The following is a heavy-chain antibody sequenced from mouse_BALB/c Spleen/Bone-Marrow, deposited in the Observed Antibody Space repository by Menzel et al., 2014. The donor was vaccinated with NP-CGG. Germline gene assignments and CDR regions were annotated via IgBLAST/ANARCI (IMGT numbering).Heavy chain of an antibody. J-gene: IGHJ3*01. V-gene: IGHV6-6*01. CDR1: GFTFSDAW. CDR2: IRNKANNHAT. D-gene: IGHD2-3*01. CDR3: TREDGYSPFAY. Sequence: EVKVVESGGGLVQPGGSMKLSCAASGFTFSDAWMDWVRQSPEKGLEWVAEIRNKANNHATYYAESVKGRFTISGDDSKSSVYLQMNSLRAEDTGIYYCTREDGYSPFAYWGQGTLVTVST.